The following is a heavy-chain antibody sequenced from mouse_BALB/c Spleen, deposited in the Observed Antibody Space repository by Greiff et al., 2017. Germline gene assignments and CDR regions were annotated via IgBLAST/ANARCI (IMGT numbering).Heavy chain of an antibody. CDR2: IAPGSGSN. Sequence: DLVKPAPSLKLSCTVSGYSFTSYWINWINQRPGQGLEWIGRIAPGSGSNYYNEMFKGKTTLTVDTSTSTTYIQLSRLSSEESAVYFCERDDYGSCYGGCAMDYWGQGTSVTVSS. J-gene: IGHJ4*01. CDR3: ERDDYGSCYGGCAMDY. V-gene: IGHV1S41*01. D-gene: IGHD1-1*01. CDR1: GYSFTSYW.